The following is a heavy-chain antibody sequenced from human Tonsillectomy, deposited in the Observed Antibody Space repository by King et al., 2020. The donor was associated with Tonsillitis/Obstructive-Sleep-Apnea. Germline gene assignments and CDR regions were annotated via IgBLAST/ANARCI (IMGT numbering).Heavy chain of an antibody. Sequence: QLQESGPGLVKPSQTLSLTCTVSGGSIRSGGYYWSWIRQHPGKGLEWIGLIYYSGSTYYNPSLKSRVTISVDTSKNQFSLNLSSVTAADTAVYYCERGLLGYGNGMDVWGQGTTVTVSS. CDR3: ERGLLGYGNGMDV. CDR2: IYYSGST. CDR1: GGSIRSGGYY. D-gene: IGHD3-22*01. V-gene: IGHV4-31*03. J-gene: IGHJ6*02.